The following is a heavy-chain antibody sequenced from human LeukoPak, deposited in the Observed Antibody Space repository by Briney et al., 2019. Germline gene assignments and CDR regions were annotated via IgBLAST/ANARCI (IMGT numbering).Heavy chain of an antibody. CDR2: INPNSGGT. CDR3: ARDLNIVVVPALLWRNYYFDY. Sequence: ASVKVSCKASGYTFTSYYMHWVRQAPGQGLEWMGWINPNSGGTNYAQKFQGRVTMTRDTSISTAYMELSRLRSDDTAVYYCARDLNIVVVPALLWRNYYFDYWGQGTLVTVSS. V-gene: IGHV1-2*02. J-gene: IGHJ4*02. CDR1: GYTFTSYY. D-gene: IGHD2-2*01.